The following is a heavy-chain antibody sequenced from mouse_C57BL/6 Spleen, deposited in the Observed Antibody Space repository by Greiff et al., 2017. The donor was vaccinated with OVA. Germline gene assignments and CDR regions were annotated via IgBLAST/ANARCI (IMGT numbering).Heavy chain of an antibody. J-gene: IGHJ3*01. D-gene: IGHD2-5*01. V-gene: IGHV3-5*01. CDR2: IYYSGTI. CDR1: GISITTGNYR. CDR3: ARDWDSNPFAY. Sequence: EVKLMESGPGLVKPSQTVFLTCTVTGISITTGNYRWSWIRQFPGNKLEWIGYIYYSGTITYIPSLTIRTTITRDTPKNQFFLEMNSLTAEDTATYYCARDWDSNPFAYWGQGTLVTVSA.